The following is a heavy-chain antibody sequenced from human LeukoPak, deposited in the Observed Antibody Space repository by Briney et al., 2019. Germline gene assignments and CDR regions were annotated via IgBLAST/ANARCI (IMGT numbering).Heavy chain of an antibody. CDR1: GFTFSSFG. D-gene: IGHD6-13*01. CDR2: ICYDGSNK. Sequence: GGPLRLSCAASGFTFSSFGMHWVRQAPARGREGGEVICYDGSNKYYADSVKGRFIISRDNSKNTLYLQMNSLRTDDTAIYYCARDLAYSSDWYTQPADSWGQGTLVTVSS. CDR3: ARDLAYSSDWYTQPADS. J-gene: IGHJ4*02. V-gene: IGHV3-33*01.